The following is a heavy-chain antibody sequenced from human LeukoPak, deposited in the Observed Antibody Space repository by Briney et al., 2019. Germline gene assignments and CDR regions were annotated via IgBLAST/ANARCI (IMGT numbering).Heavy chain of an antibody. V-gene: IGHV4-39*01. CDR2: IYYSGST. CDR1: GDSISRSFYY. Sequence: SETLSLTCAVSGDSISRSFYYWGWIRQPPEKGLEWIGSIYYSGSTYHNPSLKSRVTMSIDTSKNQLSLKLSSVTAADTALYYCASWDYYYMDVWGTGTTVTVSS. CDR3: ASWDYYYMDV. J-gene: IGHJ6*03.